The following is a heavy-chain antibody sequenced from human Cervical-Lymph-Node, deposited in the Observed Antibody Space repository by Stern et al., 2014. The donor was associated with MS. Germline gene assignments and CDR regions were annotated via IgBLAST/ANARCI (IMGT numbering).Heavy chain of an antibody. CDR3: TTDLGPPTPIPEGGTSSLGFNH. CDR1: GITFTYAW. Sequence: EVQLVESGGGSVKPGGSLRLSCAASGITFTYAWMSWVRQAPGKGLEWVGRIKSKAGGGTTDYAAPVKGRFTISRDDSKNTLFLQMNSLKTEDTAVYYCTTDLGPPTPIPEGGTSSLGFNHWGQGTLVTVSS. CDR2: IKSKAGGGTT. J-gene: IGHJ5*02. V-gene: IGHV3-15*01. D-gene: IGHD6-13*01.